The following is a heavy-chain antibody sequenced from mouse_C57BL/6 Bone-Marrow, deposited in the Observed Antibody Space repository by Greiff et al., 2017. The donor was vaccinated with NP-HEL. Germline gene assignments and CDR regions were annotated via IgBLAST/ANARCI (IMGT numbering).Heavy chain of an antibody. V-gene: IGHV5-17*01. J-gene: IGHJ3*01. Sequence: EVQLVESGGGLVKPGGSLKLSCAASGFTFSDYGMHWVRQAPEKGLEWVAYISSGSSTNYYADTVKGRFTISRDNAKNTLFLQMTSLRAEDTAMYYCARRVCAWFAYWGQGTLVTVSS. CDR2: ISSGSSTN. D-gene: IGHD6-1*01. CDR3: ARRVCAWFAY. CDR1: GFTFSDYG.